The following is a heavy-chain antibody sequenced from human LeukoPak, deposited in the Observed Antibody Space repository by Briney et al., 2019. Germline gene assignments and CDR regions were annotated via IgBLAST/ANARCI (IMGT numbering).Heavy chain of an antibody. CDR3: ARVTLTRYCSSTSCYNFENWFDP. D-gene: IGHD2-2*01. V-gene: IGHV1-18*01. Sequence: ASVKVSCKASGYTFTSYGISWVRQAPGQGLEWMGWISAYNGNTNYAQKLQGRVTMTTDTSTNTAYMELRSLRSDDTAVYYCARVTLTRYCSSTSCYNFENWFDPWGQGTLVTVSS. CDR2: ISAYNGNT. CDR1: GYTFTSYG. J-gene: IGHJ5*02.